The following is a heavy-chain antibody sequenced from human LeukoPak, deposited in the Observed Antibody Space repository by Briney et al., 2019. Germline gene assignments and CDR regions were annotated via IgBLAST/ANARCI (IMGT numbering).Heavy chain of an antibody. CDR1: GFTFSSYA. CDR3: AKDQTYGSMDV. V-gene: IGHV3-23*01. Sequence: GGSLRLSCAASGFTFSSYAMTWVRQAPGKGLEWVSAMSVIGGSTYYADSVKGRFTISRDNSKNTLYLQMSSLRAEDTAVYYCAKDQTYGSMDVWGKGITVTVSS. CDR2: MSVIGGST. J-gene: IGHJ6*03. D-gene: IGHD4-17*01.